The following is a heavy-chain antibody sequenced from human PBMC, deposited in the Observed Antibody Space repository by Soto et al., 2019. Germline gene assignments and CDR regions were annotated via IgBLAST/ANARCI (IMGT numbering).Heavy chain of an antibody. CDR2: ISGTGGGS. CDR1: GFIVSNYD. D-gene: IGHD6-13*01. J-gene: IGHJ4*02. Sequence: GGSLRLSCAASGFIVSNYDMYWVRQPPGKGLEYVSIISGTGGGSYYADSVKGRFAISRDNSKNMLYLQMGSLRAEDTAVYYCAVLAAAGNYFDYWGQGTLVTVSS. V-gene: IGHV3-64*02. CDR3: AVLAAAGNYFDY.